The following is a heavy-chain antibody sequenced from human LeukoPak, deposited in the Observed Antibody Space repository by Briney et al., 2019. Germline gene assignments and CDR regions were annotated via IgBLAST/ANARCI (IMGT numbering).Heavy chain of an antibody. CDR2: IWYDGSNK. CDR1: GFTFSSYG. CDR3: AKALYGDYNWFDP. D-gene: IGHD4-17*01. J-gene: IGHJ5*02. Sequence: GGSLRLSCAASGFTFSSYGMHWVRQAPGKGLEWVAVIWYDGSNKYYADSVKGRFTISRENSKNTLYLQMNSLRAEDTAVYYCAKALYGDYNWFDPWGQGTLVTVSS. V-gene: IGHV3-33*06.